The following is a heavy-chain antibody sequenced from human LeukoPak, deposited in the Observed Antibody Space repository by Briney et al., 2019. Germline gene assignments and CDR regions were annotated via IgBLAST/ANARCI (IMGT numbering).Heavy chain of an antibody. J-gene: IGHJ4*02. Sequence: GASVKVSCKGSGGTFSSYAISWVRQAPGQGLEWVGRIIPILGIANYAQKVQGRGTITADKSTSTAYMELSSLRSEDTAVYYCARERGSPLDYWGQGTLVTVSS. CDR1: GGTFSSYA. CDR3: ARERGSPLDY. CDR2: IIPILGIA. V-gene: IGHV1-69*04. D-gene: IGHD3-16*01.